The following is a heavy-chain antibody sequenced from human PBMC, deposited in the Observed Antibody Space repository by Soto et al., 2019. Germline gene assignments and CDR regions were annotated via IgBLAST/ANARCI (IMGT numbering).Heavy chain of an antibody. D-gene: IGHD3-10*01. V-gene: IGHV4-39*01. Sequence: QLQLQESGPGLVKPSETLSLTCTVSGGSISSSSYYWGWIRQPPGKGLEWIGSIYYSGSTYYNPSLKSRVTIPVRTSNNQLSLKRWAGTAADTAVYKCAYGFDYWGQGNPVT. J-gene: IGHJ4*02. CDR2: IYYSGST. CDR3: AYGFDY. CDR1: GGSISSSSYY.